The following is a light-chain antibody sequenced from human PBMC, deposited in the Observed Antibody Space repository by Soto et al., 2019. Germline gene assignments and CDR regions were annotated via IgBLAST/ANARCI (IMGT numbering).Light chain of an antibody. Sequence: NFMLTQPHSVSESPGKTVTISCTRSSGSIASNYVQWYQQRPGSAPTTVIYEDNQRPSGVPDRFSGSIDSSSNSASLTISGLKTEDEADYYCQSXXXXXXVFGXGT. CDR1: SGSIASNY. V-gene: IGLV6-57*03. CDR3: QSXXXXXXV. CDR2: EDN. J-gene: IGLJ2*01.